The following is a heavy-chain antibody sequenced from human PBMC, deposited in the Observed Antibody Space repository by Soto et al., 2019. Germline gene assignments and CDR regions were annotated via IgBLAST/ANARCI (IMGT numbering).Heavy chain of an antibody. CDR1: GGTFSSYA. CDR3: ARGVVPAAMPLNYYYYYGMDV. D-gene: IGHD2-2*01. CDR2: IIPIFGTA. J-gene: IGHJ6*02. Sequence: SVKVSCKASGGTFSSYAISWVRQAPGQGLEWMGGIIPIFGTANYAQKFQGRVTITADESTSTAYMELSSLRSEDTAVYYCARGVVPAAMPLNYYYYYGMDVWGQGTTVTVSS. V-gene: IGHV1-69*13.